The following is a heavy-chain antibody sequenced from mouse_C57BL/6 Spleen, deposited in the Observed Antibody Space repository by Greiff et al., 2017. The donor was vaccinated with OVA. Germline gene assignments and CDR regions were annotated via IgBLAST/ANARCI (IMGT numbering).Heavy chain of an antibody. CDR1: GYAFSRSW. J-gene: IGHJ2*01. Sequence: VQLQQSGPELVKPGASVKISCKASGYAFSRSWMNWVKQRPGKGLEWIGRLYPGDGDTNYNGKFKGTATLTADKSSRTAYMQLSSLTSEDSAVYFCARRPITTVVGFDYWGQGTTLTVSS. CDR3: ARRPITTVVGFDY. CDR2: LYPGDGDT. D-gene: IGHD1-1*01. V-gene: IGHV1-82*01.